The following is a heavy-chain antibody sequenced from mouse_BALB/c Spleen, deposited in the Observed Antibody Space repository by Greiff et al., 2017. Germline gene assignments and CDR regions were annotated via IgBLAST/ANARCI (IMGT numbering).Heavy chain of an antibody. V-gene: IGHV5-12-2*01. CDR1: GFTFSSYT. J-gene: IGHJ3*01. CDR2: ISNGGGST. D-gene: IGHD2-3*01. Sequence: EVKLVESGGGLVQPGGSLKLSCAASGFTFSSYTMSWVRQTPEKRLEWVAYISNGGGSTYYPDTVKGRFTISRDNAKNTLYLQMSSLKSEDTAMYYCARHDGYYALLFAYWGQGTLVTVSA. CDR3: ARHDGYYALLFAY.